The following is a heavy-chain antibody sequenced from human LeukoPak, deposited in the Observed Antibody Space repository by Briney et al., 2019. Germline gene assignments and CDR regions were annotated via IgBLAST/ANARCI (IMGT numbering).Heavy chain of an antibody. CDR1: GFTFSSYG. Sequence: PGRSQRLSCAASGFTFSSYGMHWVRQAPGKGLEWVAVIWYDGSNKYYADSVKGRFTISRDNSKNTLYLQMNSLRAEDTAVYYCARDPGSGSYIVGPSFDYWGQGTLVTVSS. J-gene: IGHJ4*02. CDR2: IWYDGSNK. D-gene: IGHD3-10*01. V-gene: IGHV3-33*01. CDR3: ARDPGSGSYIVGPSFDY.